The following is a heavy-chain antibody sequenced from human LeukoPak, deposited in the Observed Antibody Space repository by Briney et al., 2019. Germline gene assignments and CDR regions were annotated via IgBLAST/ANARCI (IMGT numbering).Heavy chain of an antibody. V-gene: IGHV3-43*01. Sequence: GGSLRLSCAASGFTFGDYTMHWVRQAPGKGLEWVSLISWDGGSTYYADTVKGRFTISRDNSKNSLYLQMSSLRTEDTALYYCANLGTYSSSSDFDYWGQGTLVTVSS. CDR1: GFTFGDYT. J-gene: IGHJ4*02. CDR3: ANLGTYSSSSDFDY. CDR2: ISWDGGST. D-gene: IGHD6-6*01.